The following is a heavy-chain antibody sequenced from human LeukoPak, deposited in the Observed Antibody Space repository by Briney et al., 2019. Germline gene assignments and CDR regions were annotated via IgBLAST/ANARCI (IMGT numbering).Heavy chain of an antibody. Sequence: ASVTVSFTVSGYTLTELSMHWVRQAPGKGGGGMGGFDTEDGETIYAQKFQGRVTMTEDTSTDTAYMELSSLRSEDTAVYYCATDPFQGTSMDVWGQGTTVTVSS. J-gene: IGHJ6*02. D-gene: IGHD3-10*01. CDR1: GYTLTELS. CDR2: FDTEDGET. CDR3: ATDPFQGTSMDV. V-gene: IGHV1-24*01.